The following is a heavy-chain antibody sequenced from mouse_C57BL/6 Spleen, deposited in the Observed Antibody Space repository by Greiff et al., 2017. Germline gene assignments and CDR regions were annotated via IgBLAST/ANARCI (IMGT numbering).Heavy chain of an antibody. Sequence: QVQLQQPGAELVKPGASVKLSCKASGYTFTSYWMQWVKQRPGKGLEWIGEIDPSDGGTNYNQKFKGKATLTVDTSSSTAYMQLSSLTSEDSAVYYCAGYDGNYWWFDDWGKGTTVTVSA. V-gene: IGHV1-50*01. D-gene: IGHD2-1*01. CDR1: GYTFTSYW. J-gene: IGHJ1*03. CDR2: IDPSDGGT. CDR3: AGYDGNYWWFDD.